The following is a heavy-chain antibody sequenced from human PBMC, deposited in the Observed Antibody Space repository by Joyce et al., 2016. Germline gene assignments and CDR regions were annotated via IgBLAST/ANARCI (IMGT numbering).Heavy chain of an antibody. CDR2: IDPRDSYT. D-gene: IGHD3-10*02. Sequence: EVQLVQSGAEVKKPGESLRISCKGSGYSFTSHWISWVRQMPGKGLEWRGRIDPRDSYTDYSPSVEGHVTISVDKTISAAYLQWSSLRASDTAIYYCARHVTDWFDPWGQGTLVTVSS. CDR3: ARHVTDWFDP. CDR1: GYSFTSHW. J-gene: IGHJ5*02. V-gene: IGHV5-10-1*03.